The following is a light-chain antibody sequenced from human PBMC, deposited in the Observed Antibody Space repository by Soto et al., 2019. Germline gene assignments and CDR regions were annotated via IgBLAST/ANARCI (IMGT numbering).Light chain of an antibody. V-gene: IGKV1-5*01. J-gene: IGKJ1*01. Sequence: DIQMTQSPSTLSASVGDRVTITCRASQSISSWLAWYQQKPGKAPKLLIYDACSLESGVPSRFSGSGSGTEFTLTISSLQPDDFATYYCQQYNSYWTFGQGTKVESK. CDR2: DAC. CDR1: QSISSW. CDR3: QQYNSYWT.